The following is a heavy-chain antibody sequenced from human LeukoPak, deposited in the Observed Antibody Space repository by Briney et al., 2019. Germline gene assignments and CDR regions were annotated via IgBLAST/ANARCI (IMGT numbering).Heavy chain of an antibody. CDR1: GGSISSSSYY. J-gene: IGHJ4*02. CDR3: ARDSPWNFPSDFDY. D-gene: IGHD1-7*01. Sequence: PSETLSLTCTVSGGSISSSSYYWGWIRQPPGKGLEWIGSIYYSGNTYYNPSLKSRVTISVDTSKNQFSLKLSSVTAADTAVYYCARDSPWNFPSDFDYWGQGTLVTVSS. CDR2: IYYSGNT. V-gene: IGHV4-39*07.